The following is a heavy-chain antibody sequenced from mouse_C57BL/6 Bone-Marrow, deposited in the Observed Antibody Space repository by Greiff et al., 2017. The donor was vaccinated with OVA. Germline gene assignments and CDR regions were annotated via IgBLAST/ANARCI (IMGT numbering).Heavy chain of an antibody. V-gene: IGHV1-5*01. CDR2: IYPGNSDT. CDR3: TIQFYYGSSYWYFDV. CDR1: GYTFTSYW. Sequence: EVQLKESGTVLARPGASVKMSCKTSGYTFTSYWMHWVKQRPGQGLEWIGAIYPGNSDTSYNQKFKGKAKLTAVTSASTAYMELSSLTNEDSAVYYCTIQFYYGSSYWYFDVWGTGTTVTVSS. D-gene: IGHD1-1*01. J-gene: IGHJ1*03.